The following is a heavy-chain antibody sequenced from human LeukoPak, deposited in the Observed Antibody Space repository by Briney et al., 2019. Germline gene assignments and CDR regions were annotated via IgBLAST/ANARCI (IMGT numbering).Heavy chain of an antibody. J-gene: IGHJ3*02. Sequence: ASVKVSCKASGYTFTGYYMHWVRQAPGQGLEWMGWINPNSGGTNYAQKFQGRVTMTRDTSISTAYMELASLRSEDTAVYYCARNAPNTGKFDIWGQGTMVTVSS. D-gene: IGHD1-14*01. V-gene: IGHV1-2*02. CDR2: INPNSGGT. CDR1: GYTFTGYY. CDR3: ARNAPNTGKFDI.